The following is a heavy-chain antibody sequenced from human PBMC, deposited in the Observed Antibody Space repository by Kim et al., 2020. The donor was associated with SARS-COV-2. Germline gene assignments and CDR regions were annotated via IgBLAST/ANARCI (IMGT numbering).Heavy chain of an antibody. CDR3: ASLWSRRHRDYRRFDWFDP. D-gene: IGHD4-17*01. CDR2: INHSGST. CDR1: GGSFSGYY. Sequence: SETLSLTCAVYGGSFSGYYWSWIRQPPGKGLEWIGEINHSGSTNYNPSLKSRVTISVDTSKNQFSLKLSSVTAADTAVYYCASLWSRRHRDYRRFDWFDPWGQGTLVTVSS. J-gene: IGHJ5*02. V-gene: IGHV4-34*01.